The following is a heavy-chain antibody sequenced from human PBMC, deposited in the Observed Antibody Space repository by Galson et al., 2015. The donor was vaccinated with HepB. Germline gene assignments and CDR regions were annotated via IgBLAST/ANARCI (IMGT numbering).Heavy chain of an antibody. CDR3: AYGSDV. CDR2: TSYRSKWDI. J-gene: IGHJ6*02. Sequence: CAISGDSVSSNPAVWNWIRQSPSGGLEWLGRTSYRSKWDIDYATSVRSRITINPDTSRNQFSLHLSSVTPEDTAVYYCAYGSDVWGPGTTVIVSS. CDR1: GDSVSSNPAV. V-gene: IGHV6-1*01.